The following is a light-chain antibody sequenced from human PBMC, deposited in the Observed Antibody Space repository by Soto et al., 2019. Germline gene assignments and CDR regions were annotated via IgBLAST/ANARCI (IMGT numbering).Light chain of an antibody. CDR2: GAS. J-gene: IGKJ1*01. CDR1: QSVRDK. V-gene: IGKV3-15*01. CDR3: QHYNYWPSWT. Sequence: EVVMTQSPAILSVSPGERATLSCKASQSVRDKLAWYQLKPGQAPRLLIFGASTRASGVPDRFSGSGSGTEFTLTISSLQSEDFAVYYCQHYNYWPSWTFGQGTKVDIK.